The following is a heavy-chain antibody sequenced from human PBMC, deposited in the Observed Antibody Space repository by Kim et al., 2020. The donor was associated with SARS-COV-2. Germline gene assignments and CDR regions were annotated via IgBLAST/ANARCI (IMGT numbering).Heavy chain of an antibody. J-gene: IGHJ3*02. V-gene: IGHV1-2*02. D-gene: IGHD3-3*02. CDR2: INPNSGNT. CDR3: ARGGIWLQFCYVGDAFGI. Sequence: ASVKVSCKASGYTFTGYDMNWVRQAPGQGLEWMGWINPNSGNTGYAQKFQGRVTMTRNTSISTAYMELSRLRSDDTAVYYCARGGIWLQFCYVGDAFGIWGQETMLTVSS. CDR1: GYTFTGYD.